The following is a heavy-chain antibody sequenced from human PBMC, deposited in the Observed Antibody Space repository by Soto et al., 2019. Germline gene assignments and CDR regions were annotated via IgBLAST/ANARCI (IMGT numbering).Heavy chain of an antibody. V-gene: IGHV3-33*01. Sequence: GGSLRLSCAASGFTFSSYGMHWVRQAPGKGLEWVAVIWYDGSNKYYADSVKGRFTISRDNSKNTLYLQMNSLRAEDTAVYYCARRGWDGGYSGYDYNWFDPWGQGTLVTVSS. CDR3: ARRGWDGGYSGYDYNWFDP. CDR2: IWYDGSNK. CDR1: GFTFSSYG. D-gene: IGHD5-12*01. J-gene: IGHJ5*02.